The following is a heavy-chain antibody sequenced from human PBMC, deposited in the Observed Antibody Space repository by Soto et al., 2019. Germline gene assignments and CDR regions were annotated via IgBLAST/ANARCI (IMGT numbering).Heavy chain of an antibody. V-gene: IGHV3-30-3*01. CDR3: ARDLNWFDP. Sequence: QVQLVESGGGVVQPGRSLRLSCAASGFTFRSYAMHWVRQAPGKGLEWVAVISYDGSNKYYADSVKGRFTISRDNSKNTLYLQMNSLRAEDTAVYYCARDLNWFDPWGQGTLVTVSS. CDR1: GFTFRSYA. CDR2: ISYDGSNK. J-gene: IGHJ5*02.